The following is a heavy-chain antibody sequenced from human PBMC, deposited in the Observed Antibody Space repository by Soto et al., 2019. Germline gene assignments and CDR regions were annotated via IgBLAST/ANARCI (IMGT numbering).Heavy chain of an antibody. J-gene: IGHJ6*02. V-gene: IGHV1-18*04. D-gene: IGHD5-18*01. CDR2: ISAYNGNT. Sequence: ASVKGSCKASRYTFTSYGSSWVRQAPGQGLEWMGWISAYNGNTNYAQKLQGRVTMTTDTSTSTAYMELRSLRSDDTAVYYCARYTSRGYSYGPNYYYYGMDFWGQGTTVTVS. CDR3: ARYTSRGYSYGPNYYYYGMDF. CDR1: RYTFTSYG.